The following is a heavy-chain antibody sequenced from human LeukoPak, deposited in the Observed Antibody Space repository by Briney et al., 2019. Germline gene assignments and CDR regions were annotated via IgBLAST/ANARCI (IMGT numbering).Heavy chain of an antibody. Sequence: SEALSLTCSVSIGSISSSKWWSWVRQSSVKGLEWIGEIYLYGTTNYNPSFTSRVTMSVDRSRNQFSLKLTSVTAADTAVYYCARQKWEQQGRDYYFNGLDVWGPGTTVIVSS. CDR2: IYLYGTT. CDR3: ARQKWEQQGRDYYFNGLDV. D-gene: IGHD1/OR15-1a*01. V-gene: IGHV4-4*02. CDR1: IGSISSSKW. J-gene: IGHJ6*02.